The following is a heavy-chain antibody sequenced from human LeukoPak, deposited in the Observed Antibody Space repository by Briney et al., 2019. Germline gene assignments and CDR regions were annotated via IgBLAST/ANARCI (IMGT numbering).Heavy chain of an antibody. CDR2: ISYDGSNK. V-gene: IGHV3-30*18. CDR1: GFTFSSYG. Sequence: GGSLRLSCAASGFTFSSYGMHWVRQAPGKGLEWVAVISYDGSNKYYADSVKGRFTISRDNSKNTLYLQMNSLRAEDTAVYYCAKDRSSKGAMATKGMDVWGQGTTVTVSS. D-gene: IGHD5-18*01. J-gene: IGHJ6*02. CDR3: AKDRSSKGAMATKGMDV.